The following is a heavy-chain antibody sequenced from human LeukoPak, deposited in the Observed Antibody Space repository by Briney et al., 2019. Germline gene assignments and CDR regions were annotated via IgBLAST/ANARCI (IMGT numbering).Heavy chain of an antibody. D-gene: IGHD2-2*01. CDR1: GGSFSGYY. CDR2: INHSGST. Sequence: SETLSLTCAVYGGSFSGYYWSWIRQPPGKGLEWIGEINHSGSTNYNPSLKSRVTISVDTSKNQFSLKLSSVTAADTAVYYCARGCSSISCYDYWGQGTLVTVSS. V-gene: IGHV4-34*01. J-gene: IGHJ4*02. CDR3: ARGCSSISCYDY.